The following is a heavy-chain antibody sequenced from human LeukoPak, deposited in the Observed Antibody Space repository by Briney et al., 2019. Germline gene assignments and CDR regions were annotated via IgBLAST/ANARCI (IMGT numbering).Heavy chain of an antibody. D-gene: IGHD5-18*01. Sequence: SETLSLTCTVSGGSISSYYWSWLRQPPGKGLEYIGYTHYSGSTNYNPSLKSRVTISVDTSKNQFSLKLSSVTAADTAVYYCARSHSYGYDYWGQGTLVTVSS. CDR3: ARSHSYGYDY. CDR2: THYSGST. V-gene: IGHV4-59*12. CDR1: GGSISSYY. J-gene: IGHJ4*02.